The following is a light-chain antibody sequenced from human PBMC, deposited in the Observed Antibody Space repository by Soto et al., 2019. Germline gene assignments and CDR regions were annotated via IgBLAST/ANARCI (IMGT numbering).Light chain of an antibody. V-gene: IGKV3D-20*02. CDR2: DAS. CDR3: QQYNHWPPT. CDR1: QSVSSSY. J-gene: IGKJ1*01. Sequence: EIVLTQSPGTLSLSPGERATLSCRASQSVSSSYLAWYQQKPGQAPRLLIYDASIRAAGFPARFSGSGSGTDFTLTITSLRSEDFAVYYCQQYNHWPPTFGHGTKVDIK.